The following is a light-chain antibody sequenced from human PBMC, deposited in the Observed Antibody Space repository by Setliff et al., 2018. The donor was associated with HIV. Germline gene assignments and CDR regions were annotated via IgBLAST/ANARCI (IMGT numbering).Light chain of an antibody. Sequence: LAQPASVSGSPGQSITISCTGTSSDVGGYSHVSWYQQHPGKAPKLIIYEVRNRPSGVSNRFSGSKSGNTASLTISGLQAEDEADYYCCSYAGSYTWVFGGGTKVTVL. J-gene: IGLJ3*02. CDR2: EVR. CDR3: CSYAGSYTWV. CDR1: SSDVGGYSH. V-gene: IGLV2-14*01.